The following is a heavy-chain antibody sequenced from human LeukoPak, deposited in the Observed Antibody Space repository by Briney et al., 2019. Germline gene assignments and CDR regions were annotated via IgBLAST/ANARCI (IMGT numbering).Heavy chain of an antibody. CDR2: ISSSSSYI. CDR1: GFTFSSYS. Sequence: GGSLRLSCAASGFTFSSYSMTWVRQAPGKGLEWVSSISSSSSYIYYADSVKGRFTISRDNAKDSLYLQMNSLRAEDTAVYYCARDRNGMVTAQGFDPWGQGTLVTVSS. V-gene: IGHV3-21*01. D-gene: IGHD2-21*02. J-gene: IGHJ5*02. CDR3: ARDRNGMVTAQGFDP.